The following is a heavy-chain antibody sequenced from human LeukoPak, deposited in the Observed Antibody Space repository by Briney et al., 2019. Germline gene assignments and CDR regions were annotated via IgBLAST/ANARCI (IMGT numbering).Heavy chain of an antibody. CDR3: ARETTLTGYASGLGFNY. J-gene: IGHJ4*02. V-gene: IGHV4-59*13. CDR1: GGSISGYY. Sequence: SETLSLTCTVSGGSISGYYWSWIRQPPGKGLEWIGYIYDTEITNYNPSLRSRVTISIDTSKNQFSLMLSSVTAADTAVYYCARETTLTGYASGLGFNYWGQGTLVTVSS. D-gene: IGHD6-19*01. CDR2: IYDTEIT.